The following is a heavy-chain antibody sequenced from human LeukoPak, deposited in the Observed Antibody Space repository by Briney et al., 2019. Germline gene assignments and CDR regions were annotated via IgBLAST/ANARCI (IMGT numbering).Heavy chain of an antibody. CDR2: IIPIFGTA. CDR3: AGESQLWVGGSFEP. CDR1: GGTFSSYA. J-gene: IGHJ5*02. V-gene: IGHV1-69*06. Sequence: GASVKVSCKASGGTFSSYAISWVRQAPGQGLEWMGGIIPIFGTANYAQKFQGRVTITADKSTSTAYMELSSLRSEDTAVYYCAGESQLWVGGSFEPWGQGTLVTVSS. D-gene: IGHD3-10*01.